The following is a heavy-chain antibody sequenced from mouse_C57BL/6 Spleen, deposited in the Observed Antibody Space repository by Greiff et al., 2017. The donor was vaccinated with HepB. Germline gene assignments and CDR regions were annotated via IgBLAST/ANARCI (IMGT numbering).Heavy chain of an antibody. CDR2: ISSGSSTI. CDR1: GFTFSDYG. CDR3: ARLYYGSSSFAY. V-gene: IGHV5-17*01. J-gene: IGHJ3*01. D-gene: IGHD1-1*01. Sequence: EVMLVESGGGLVKPGGSLKLSCAASGFTFSDYGMHWVRQAPEKGLEWVAYISSGSSTIYYADTVKGRFTISRDNAKNTLFLQMTSLRSEDTAMYYCARLYYGSSSFAYWGQGTLVTVSA.